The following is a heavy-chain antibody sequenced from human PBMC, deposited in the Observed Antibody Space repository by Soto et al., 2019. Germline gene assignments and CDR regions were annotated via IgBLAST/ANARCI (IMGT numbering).Heavy chain of an antibody. CDR1: GYTFTSHA. V-gene: IGHV1-3*01. Sequence: QVQFVQSGAEVKRPGASVTVSCKASGYTFTSHAVHWVRKAPGERLECMGWIHAGNGKTKYSQSFQGRVNVTSDTSASTVYMELSSLKSEDTAVDYGARWCRVAAPSFDYWGQGTLVTVSS. CDR3: ARWCRVAAPSFDY. J-gene: IGHJ4*02. CDR2: IHAGNGKT. D-gene: IGHD6-6*01.